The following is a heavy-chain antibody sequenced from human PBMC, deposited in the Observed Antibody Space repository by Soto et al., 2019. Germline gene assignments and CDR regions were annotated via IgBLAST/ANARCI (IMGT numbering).Heavy chain of an antibody. V-gene: IGHV3-74*01. CDR2: INSDGSDT. J-gene: IGHJ4*02. CDR1: WITFRSFW. Sequence: PGGSLRLSFAAPWITFRSFWMHWVRQAAGKGLVWVSRINSDGSDTVYADSVKGRFTFSRDNAKNTVYLQMNSLRVEDTAVYYCAREKAGGFFDYWGQGSQVTVSS. CDR3: AREKAGGFFDY.